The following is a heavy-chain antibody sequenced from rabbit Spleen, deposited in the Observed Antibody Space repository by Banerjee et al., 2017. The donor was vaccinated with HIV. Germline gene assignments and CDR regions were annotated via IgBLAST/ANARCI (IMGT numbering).Heavy chain of an antibody. V-gene: IGHV1S40*01. CDR3: ARDLTDIIGWNFGW. CDR1: GFDLSSYYY. J-gene: IGHJ4*01. CDR2: INVGTGNA. Sequence: EASGDELVPPEAFLPLSCKSSGFDLSSYYYMCCVRQAPGKGLEWIGWINVGTGNAVYASRAKGRFTISKTSSPTVTLQMTSLTAADTATYFCARDLTDIIGWNFGWWGPGTLVTVS. D-gene: IGHD1-1*01.